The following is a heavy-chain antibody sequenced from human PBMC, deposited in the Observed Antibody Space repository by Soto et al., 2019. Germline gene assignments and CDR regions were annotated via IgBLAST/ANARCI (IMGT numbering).Heavy chain of an antibody. CDR1: GGSITSGRYY. D-gene: IGHD2-2*01. Sequence: QVQLQESGPGLVKPSQTLPLTCTVSGGSITSGRYYWSWIRQHPGKGLEWIGYIYYTGNTFYNPSLKSRVTISIDTSKDQFSLKLTSVTAVDTAMYYCARVATIEYCSTSSCYPFDYWGQGTLVTVSS. V-gene: IGHV4-31*03. CDR3: ARVATIEYCSTSSCYPFDY. J-gene: IGHJ4*02. CDR2: IYYTGNT.